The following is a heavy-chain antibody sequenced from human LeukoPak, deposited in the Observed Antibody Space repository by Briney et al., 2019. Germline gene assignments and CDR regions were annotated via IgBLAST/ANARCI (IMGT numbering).Heavy chain of an antibody. CDR2: IYYSGST. CDR1: GGSISSYY. V-gene: IGHV4-59*08. D-gene: IGHD2-2*01. J-gene: IGHJ4*02. Sequence: SETLSLTCTVSGGSISSYYWSWIRQPPGKGPEWIGYIYYSGSTNYNPSLKSRVTISVDTSKNQFSLKLSSVTAADTAVYYCASTSTLRANARALDYWGQGTLVTVSS. CDR3: ASTSTLRANARALDY.